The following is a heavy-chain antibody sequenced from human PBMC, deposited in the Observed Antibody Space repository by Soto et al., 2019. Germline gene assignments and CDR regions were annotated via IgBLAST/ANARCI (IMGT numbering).Heavy chain of an antibody. CDR1: GYSFTSYW. J-gene: IGHJ4*01. Sequence: GESLKISCKGSGYSFTSYWIGWVRQMPGKGLEWMGIIYPGDSDTRYSPSFQGQVTISADKSISTAYLQWSSLKASDTAMYYCARHVPEITVAGTVVDFDYWGHGTLVTVSS. CDR2: IYPGDSDT. CDR3: ARHVPEITVAGTVVDFDY. V-gene: IGHV5-51*01. D-gene: IGHD6-19*01.